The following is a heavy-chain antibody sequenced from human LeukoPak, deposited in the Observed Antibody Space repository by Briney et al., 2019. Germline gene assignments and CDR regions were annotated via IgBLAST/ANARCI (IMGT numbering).Heavy chain of an antibody. D-gene: IGHD3-16*02. CDR2: ITSSGSST. CDR3: TRGPGYDYVWGTYRADY. Sequence: GGSLRLSCAASGFSFRNDGMHWVRQAPGRGLEYVAAITSSGSSTFHANSVKGRFTISRDNSKNTLYLQMGSLRPEDMAVYFCTRGPGYDYVWGTYRADYWGQGTLVTVSS. CDR1: GFSFRNDG. V-gene: IGHV3-64*01. J-gene: IGHJ4*02.